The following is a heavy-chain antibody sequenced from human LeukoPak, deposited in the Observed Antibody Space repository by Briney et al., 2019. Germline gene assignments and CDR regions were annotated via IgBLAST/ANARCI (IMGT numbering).Heavy chain of an antibody. Sequence: ASVKVSCKASGYTFTSYGISWVRQAPGQGLQWKGWISTYNGNTNYAQTLQGRVTMTTDTSTSTAYMELRSLRSDDTAVYYCARSPRLAMVRGSNDCWGQGTLVTVSS. CDR1: GYTFTSYG. D-gene: IGHD3-10*01. V-gene: IGHV1-18*01. CDR3: ARSPRLAMVRGSNDC. CDR2: ISTYNGNT. J-gene: IGHJ4*02.